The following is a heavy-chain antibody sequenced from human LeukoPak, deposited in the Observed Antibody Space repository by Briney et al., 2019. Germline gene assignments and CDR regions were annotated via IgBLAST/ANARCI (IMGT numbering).Heavy chain of an antibody. D-gene: IGHD4-11*01. CDR3: ARGADYSNYGDAFDI. V-gene: IGHV4-31*03. Sequence: SQTLSLTCTVSGGSISSGGYYWSWIRQHPGKGLEWIGYIYYSGSTYYNPSLKSRVTISVDRSKNQFSLKLSSVTAADTAVYYCARGADYSNYGDAFDIWGQGTMVTVSS. CDR2: IYYSGST. J-gene: IGHJ3*02. CDR1: GGSISSGGYY.